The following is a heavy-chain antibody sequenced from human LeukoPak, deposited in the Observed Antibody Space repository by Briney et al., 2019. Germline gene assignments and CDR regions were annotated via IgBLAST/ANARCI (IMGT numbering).Heavy chain of an antibody. D-gene: IGHD3-22*01. J-gene: IGHJ4*02. CDR2: ISSNSII. Sequence: GGSLRLSCAASGFTFKSYSMNWVRQAPGKGLEWVSSISSNSIIYYADSVKGRFTISGDNAKNSLYLQMNSLRAEDTAVYYCARESDYDSSYNWGQGTLVTVSS. CDR1: GFTFKSYS. V-gene: IGHV3-48*01. CDR3: ARESDYDSSYN.